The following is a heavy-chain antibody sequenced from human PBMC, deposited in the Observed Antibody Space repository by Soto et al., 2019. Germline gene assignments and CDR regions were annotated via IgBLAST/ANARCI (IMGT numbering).Heavy chain of an antibody. J-gene: IGHJ6*02. Sequence: QVRLQESGPGLVKPSETLSLTCTVSGAPITTTKWWAWVRLPPGKGLEWIGELSRGDERSSNPSLEGRFTMSLDKSNNHFSLKLTSVTAADTAIYYCATQTISYTWGVWGRGTSVTVSS. D-gene: IGHD3-16*01. V-gene: IGHV4-4*02. CDR3: ATQTISYTWGV. CDR2: LSRGDER. CDR1: GAPITTTKW.